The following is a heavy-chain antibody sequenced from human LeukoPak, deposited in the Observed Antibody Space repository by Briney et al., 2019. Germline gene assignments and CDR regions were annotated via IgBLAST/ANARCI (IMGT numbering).Heavy chain of an antibody. CDR1: GFTFSSYW. CDR2: INTDGSRT. Sequence: GGSLRLSCAASGFTFSSYWMHWVRQAPGKGLVWVSRINTDGSRTNYADSVKGRFTISRDNAKNTLYLQMNSLRAEDTAVYYCARDFLYCSSTSCPSAGYFQHWGQGTLVTVSS. CDR3: ARDFLYCSSTSCPSAGYFQH. D-gene: IGHD2-2*01. V-gene: IGHV3-74*01. J-gene: IGHJ1*01.